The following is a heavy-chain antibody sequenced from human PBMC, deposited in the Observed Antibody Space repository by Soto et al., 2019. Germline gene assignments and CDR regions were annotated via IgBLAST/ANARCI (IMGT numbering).Heavy chain of an antibody. D-gene: IGHD3-3*01. Sequence: EVQLVESGGGLVQPGGSLRLSCAASGFTFSSYWMSWVRQAPGKGLEWVANIKQDGSEKYYVDSVKGRFTISRDNAKNSLYLQMNSLRAEDTAVYYCARGAKMAYYDFWSGTWGWFDPWGQGTLVTVSS. CDR2: IKQDGSEK. V-gene: IGHV3-7*03. J-gene: IGHJ5*02. CDR1: GFTFSSYW. CDR3: ARGAKMAYYDFWSGTWGWFDP.